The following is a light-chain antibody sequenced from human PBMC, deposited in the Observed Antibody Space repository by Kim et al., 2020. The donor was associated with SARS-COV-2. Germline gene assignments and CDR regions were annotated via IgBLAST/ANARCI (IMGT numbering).Light chain of an antibody. CDR2: AAS. J-gene: IGKJ1*01. Sequence: AAIGDRVSITSRSSQGINNVLAWYQQEPGKVPNLLVYAASVLQSGISSRFSGSGSETDFTLTISSLQPEDVATYYCQEYNGAPWAFGQGTKVDIK. CDR1: QGINNV. CDR3: QEYNGAPWA. V-gene: IGKV1-27*01.